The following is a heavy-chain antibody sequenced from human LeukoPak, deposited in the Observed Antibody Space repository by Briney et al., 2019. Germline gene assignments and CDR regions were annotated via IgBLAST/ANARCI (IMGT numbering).Heavy chain of an antibody. V-gene: IGHV3-30*02. Sequence: GGSLRLSCAASGFTFSSYGMHWVRQAPGKGLEWVAFIRYDGSNKYYADSVKGRFTISRDNFKNTLYLQMNSLRAEDTAVYYCAKDPLLYSSGWFFDYWGQGTLVTVSS. CDR3: AKDPLLYSSGWFFDY. D-gene: IGHD6-19*01. J-gene: IGHJ4*02. CDR1: GFTFSSYG. CDR2: IRYDGSNK.